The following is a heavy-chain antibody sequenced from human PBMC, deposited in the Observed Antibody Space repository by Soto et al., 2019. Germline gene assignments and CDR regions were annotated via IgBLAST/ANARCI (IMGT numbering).Heavy chain of an antibody. CDR3: ARVAVAGTGYFQH. D-gene: IGHD6-19*01. V-gene: IGHV4-34*01. CDR2: INHSGST. Sequence: SETLSLTCAVYGGSFSGYYWSWIRQPPGKGLEWIGEINHSGSTNYNPSLKSRVTISVDTSKNQFSLKLSSVTAADTAVYYCARVAVAGTGYFQHWGQGTLVTVPQ. J-gene: IGHJ1*01. CDR1: GGSFSGYY.